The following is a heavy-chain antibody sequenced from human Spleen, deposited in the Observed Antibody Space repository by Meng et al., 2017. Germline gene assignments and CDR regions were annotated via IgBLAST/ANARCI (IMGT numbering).Heavy chain of an antibody. CDR1: GFTFSDAY. D-gene: IGHD3-22*01. Sequence: GESLKISCAASGFTFSDAYMSWVRQAPGKGLDWVGLIKSKIDGGSTDYAAPVKGRFTIARDDSKNTLYLQMNSMEIEDTAVYYCTTTVTYYHDSSCEYRGAFYYRGMDVWGQGTTVTVSS. CDR3: TTTVTYYHDSSCEYRGAFYYRGMDV. J-gene: IGHJ6*02. CDR2: IKSKIDGGST. V-gene: IGHV3-15*01.